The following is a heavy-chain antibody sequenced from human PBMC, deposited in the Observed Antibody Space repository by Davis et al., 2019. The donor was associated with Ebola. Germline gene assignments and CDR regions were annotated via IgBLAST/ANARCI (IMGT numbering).Heavy chain of an antibody. CDR2: VYYNGNT. CDR3: ARGRHLSVSPFAY. Sequence: PSETLSLTCPVSGGSVSSSSYYWTWIRQPPGKGLEWIGYVYYNGNTNSNPSFKSRVTVSLDASKSQSSLKLSSVTAADTAVYYCARGRHLSVSPFAYWGQGILVTVSP. D-gene: IGHD5/OR15-5a*01. CDR1: GGSVSSSSYY. V-gene: IGHV4-61*01. J-gene: IGHJ4*02.